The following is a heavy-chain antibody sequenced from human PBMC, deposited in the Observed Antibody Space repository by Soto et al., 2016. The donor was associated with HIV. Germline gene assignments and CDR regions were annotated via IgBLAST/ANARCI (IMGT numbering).Heavy chain of an antibody. CDR2: IDDSGGST. CDR1: GFTFSSYA. Sequence: EVQLLESGGGLVQPGGSLRLSCAASGFTFSSYAMSRVRQAPGKGLEWVSAIDDSGGSTFYADSVKGRFTTSRDNSKNTLYLQMNSLRAEDTAVYYCAKGGSNFDYWGQGTLVTVSS. CDR3: AKGGSNFDY. J-gene: IGHJ4*02. V-gene: IGHV3-23*01.